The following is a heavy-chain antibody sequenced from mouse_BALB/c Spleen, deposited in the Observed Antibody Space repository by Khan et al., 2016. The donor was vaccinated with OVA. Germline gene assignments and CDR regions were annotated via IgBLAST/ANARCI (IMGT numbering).Heavy chain of an antibody. CDR2: INPSNGRT. J-gene: IGHJ3*01. CDR1: GYAFTSYW. Sequence: QVQLQQSGAEPVKPGASLNLSCKASGYAFTSYWMHWVKQRPGQGLEWIGYINPSNGRTDQNEKFKRKATLTVDKSSSTVYMQLSSLTSEDSAVYYCGRGGYGSFAYWGQGTLVTVSA. V-gene: IGHV1S81*02. D-gene: IGHD2-10*02. CDR3: GRGGYGSFAY.